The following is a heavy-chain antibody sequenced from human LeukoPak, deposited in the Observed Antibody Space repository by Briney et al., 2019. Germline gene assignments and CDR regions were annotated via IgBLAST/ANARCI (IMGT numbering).Heavy chain of an antibody. CDR3: ARDGDSSSSEDHYYYYYMDV. V-gene: IGHV3-21*01. Sequence: GGSLRLSCAASGFTFSSYAMSWVRQAPGKGLEWVSSISSSSSYIYYADSVKGRLTISRDNAKNSLYLQMNSLRAEDMAVYYCARDGDSSSSEDHYYYYYMDVWGKGTTVTVSS. D-gene: IGHD6-6*01. CDR1: GFTFSSYA. J-gene: IGHJ6*03. CDR2: ISSSSSYI.